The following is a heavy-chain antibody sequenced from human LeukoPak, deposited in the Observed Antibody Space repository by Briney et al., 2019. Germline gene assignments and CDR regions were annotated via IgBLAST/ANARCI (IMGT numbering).Heavy chain of an antibody. V-gene: IGHV3-21*01. CDR1: GFTFSSYS. D-gene: IGHD3-3*01. Sequence: GGSLRLSCAASGFTFSSYSMNWVRQAPGKGLEWVSSISSSSSYIYHADSVKGRFTISRDNAKNSLYLQMNSLRAEDTAVYYCARMPYDFWSGYYDYWGQGTLVTVSS. J-gene: IGHJ4*02. CDR3: ARMPYDFWSGYYDY. CDR2: ISSSSSYI.